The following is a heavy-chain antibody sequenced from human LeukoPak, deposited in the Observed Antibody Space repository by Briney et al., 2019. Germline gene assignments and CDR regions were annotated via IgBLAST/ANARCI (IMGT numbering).Heavy chain of an antibody. Sequence: SVKVSCKASGGTFSSYAISWVRQAPGQGLEWMGGIIPIFGTANYAQKFQGRVTITADESTSTACMELSSLRSDDTAVYYCARGKGRDGYNFFQYWGQGTLVTVSS. CDR1: GGTFSSYA. CDR2: IIPIFGTA. D-gene: IGHD5-24*01. V-gene: IGHV1-69*13. CDR3: ARGKGRDGYNFFQY. J-gene: IGHJ1*01.